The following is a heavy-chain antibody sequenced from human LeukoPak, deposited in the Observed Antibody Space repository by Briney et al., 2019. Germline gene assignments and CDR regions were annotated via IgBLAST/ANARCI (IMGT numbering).Heavy chain of an antibody. Sequence: KVSCKASGGTFSSYTISWVRQAPGQGLEWMGRIIPILGIANYAQKFQGRVTITADKSTSTAYMALSSLRSEDTAVYYCASNHAGYCSSTSCYGSRYYYYYMDVWGKGTTVTVSS. CDR1: GGTFSSYT. V-gene: IGHV1-69*02. D-gene: IGHD2-2*01. CDR2: IIPILGIA. CDR3: ASNHAGYCSSTSCYGSRYYYYYMDV. J-gene: IGHJ6*03.